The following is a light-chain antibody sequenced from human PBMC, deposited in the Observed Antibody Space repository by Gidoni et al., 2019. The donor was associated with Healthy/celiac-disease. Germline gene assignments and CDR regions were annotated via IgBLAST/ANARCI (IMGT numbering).Light chain of an antibody. Sequence: EIVLTQSPATLSLSPGESATLSCRASQSVSSYLAWYQQKPGQAPRLLIYDASNRATGIPARFSGSGYGTDFTLTISSLEPEDFAVYYCQQRSNWPTFGQGTRLEIK. J-gene: IGKJ5*01. CDR2: DAS. V-gene: IGKV3-11*01. CDR3: QQRSNWPT. CDR1: QSVSSY.